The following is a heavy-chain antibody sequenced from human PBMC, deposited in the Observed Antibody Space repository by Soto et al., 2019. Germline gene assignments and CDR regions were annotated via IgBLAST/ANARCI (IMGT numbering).Heavy chain of an antibody. CDR3: TKGDSSGYFDPSSGYSTPDH. CDR2: ITTSDDIT. D-gene: IGHD3-3*01. V-gene: IGHV3-23*01. J-gene: IGHJ5*02. Sequence: EVQLFESGGGLVEPGESLRLSCAASGFFFKDFAMSWVRQAPGKGLEWVSTITTSDDITYSADSVRGRFTISRDNSANTLFLQMSSLRGDDTATYYCTKGDSSGYFDPSSGYSTPDHWGQGTLVTVSS. CDR1: GFFFKDFA.